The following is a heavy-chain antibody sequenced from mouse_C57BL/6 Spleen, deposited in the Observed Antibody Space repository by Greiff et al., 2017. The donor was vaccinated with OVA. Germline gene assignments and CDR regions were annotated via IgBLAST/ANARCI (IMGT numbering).Heavy chain of an antibody. CDR2: IHPNSGST. V-gene: IGHV1-64*01. CDR3: AREGGAGYFDY. J-gene: IGHJ2*01. CDR1: GYTFTSYW. D-gene: IGHD1-1*02. Sequence: QVQLQQSGAELVKPGASVKLSCKASGYTFTSYWMHWVKQRPGQGLEWIGMIHPNSGSTNYNEKFKSKATLTVDKSSSTAYMQLSSLTSEDSAVYYCAREGGAGYFDYWGQGTTLTVSS.